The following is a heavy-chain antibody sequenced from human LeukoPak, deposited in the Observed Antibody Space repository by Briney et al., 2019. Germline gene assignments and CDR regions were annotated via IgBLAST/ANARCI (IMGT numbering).Heavy chain of an antibody. CDR3: AKGYDSSGYYFPAPGH. V-gene: IGHV3-23*01. CDR1: GFTFSSYA. D-gene: IGHD3-22*01. J-gene: IGHJ1*01. Sequence: GGSLRLSCAASGFTFSSYAMSWVRQAPGKGLEWVSAISGSGGSTYYADSVKGRFTISRDNSKNTLYLQMNSLRAEDTAVYYCAKGYDSSGYYFPAPGHWGQGTLVTVSS. CDR2: ISGSGGST.